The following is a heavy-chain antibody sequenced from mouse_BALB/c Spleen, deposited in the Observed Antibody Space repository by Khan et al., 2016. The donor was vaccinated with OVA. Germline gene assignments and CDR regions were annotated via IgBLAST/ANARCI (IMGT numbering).Heavy chain of an antibody. CDR1: GYIFTSYI. CDR3: TRGGYGSFGY. CDR2: INPSSGYN. D-gene: IGHD1-1*01. V-gene: IGHV1-4*01. Sequence: QVQLKQSGAELARPGASVKMSCKASGYIFTSYIMHWVKQRPGQGLEWIGDINPSSGYNNYNQKFKDKATLTADKSSSTAYMQLSSLTSEDFAVYYCTRGGYGSFGYWGQGTLVTVSA. J-gene: IGHJ3*01.